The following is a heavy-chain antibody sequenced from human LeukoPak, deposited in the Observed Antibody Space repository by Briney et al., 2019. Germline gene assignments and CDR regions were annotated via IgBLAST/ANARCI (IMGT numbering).Heavy chain of an antibody. V-gene: IGHV3-7*01. CDR3: SNGIYSTSY. Sequence: GGSLRLSCAASGFTFDDYTMHWVRQAPGQGLEWVANIQQDGNEMVYADSVRGRFTISRDNAENSLYLQMNSLRAEDTAVYYCSNGIYSTSYWGQGTLVTVSS. CDR1: GFTFDDYT. D-gene: IGHD6-6*01. CDR2: IQQDGNEM. J-gene: IGHJ4*02.